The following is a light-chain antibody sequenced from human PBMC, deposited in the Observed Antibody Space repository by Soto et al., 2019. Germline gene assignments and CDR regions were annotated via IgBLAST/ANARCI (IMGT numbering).Light chain of an antibody. CDR2: EVT. V-gene: IGLV2-14*01. CDR3: SSYTSSITSV. CDR1: SSDVGGYNY. Sequence: QSALTQPASVSGSPGQSITISCTGTSSDVGGYNYVSWYQQHPGKAPKLMIYEVTNRPSGVSNRFSGSKSGNTASLNISGHQADDEADYYCSSYTSSITSVFGTGTPLTVL. J-gene: IGLJ1*01.